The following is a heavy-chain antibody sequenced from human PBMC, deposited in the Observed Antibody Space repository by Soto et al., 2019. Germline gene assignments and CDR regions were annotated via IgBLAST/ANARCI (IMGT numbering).Heavy chain of an antibody. Sequence: QLVESGGGMVPPGKSLRLSCTGSGFNFGNFAVHWVRQTPVKGLEWVAVISSHGRHQYYSDSVKGRFTISRDNSNNTVHLQLSSLRLEDTAVYYCAKDLGISVWEYFDHWGQGTLVTVSS. D-gene: IGHD6-19*01. CDR2: ISSHGRHQ. J-gene: IGHJ4*02. V-gene: IGHV3-30*18. CDR1: GFNFGNFA. CDR3: AKDLGISVWEYFDH.